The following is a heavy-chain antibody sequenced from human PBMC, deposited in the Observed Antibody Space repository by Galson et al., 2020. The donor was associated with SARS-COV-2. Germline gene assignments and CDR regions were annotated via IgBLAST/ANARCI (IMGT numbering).Heavy chain of an antibody. CDR2: ISWNSGNI. D-gene: IGHD4-4*01. CDR1: GFIFDDYA. V-gene: IGHV3-9*01. CDR3: VKDLRPYYNNYDFEN. Sequence: GGSLRLSCVGSGFIFDDYAMHWARQVPGKGLEWVSGISWNSGNIGYADSVKGRFTISRDNAKNSLHLQMDTLRAEDTALYYCVKDLRPYYNNYDFENWGQGILVTVSS. J-gene: IGHJ4*02.